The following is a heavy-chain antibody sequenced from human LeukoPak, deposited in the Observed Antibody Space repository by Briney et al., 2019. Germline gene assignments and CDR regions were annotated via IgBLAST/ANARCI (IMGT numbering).Heavy chain of an antibody. J-gene: IGHJ4*02. Sequence: GGSLRLSCAASGFTFSSYSMNWVRQAPGKGLEWVANIKQDGSEKYYVDSVKGRFTISRDNAKNSLYLQMNSLRAEDTAVYYCARDAYYDSSGYTKNFDYWGQGTLVTVSS. D-gene: IGHD3-22*01. V-gene: IGHV3-7*01. CDR2: IKQDGSEK. CDR1: GFTFSSYS. CDR3: ARDAYYDSSGYTKNFDY.